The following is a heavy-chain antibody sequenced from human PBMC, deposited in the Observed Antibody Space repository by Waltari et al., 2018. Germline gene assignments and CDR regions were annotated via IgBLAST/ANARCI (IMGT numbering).Heavy chain of an antibody. J-gene: IGHJ4*02. D-gene: IGHD3-10*01. CDR1: GFTFSTYW. Sequence: EVQLVESGGGLVQPGGSLTLSCAASGFTFSTYWMTWVRQTPGKGLERVANKRYDGGVKVYLDSVKSRFIVSKDNAKNSLYLQMNSLRAEDTAVYYCARGAGLIWFGEADPRRFDYWGQGTQVTVSS. CDR3: ARGAGLIWFGEADPRRFDY. V-gene: IGHV3-7*01. CDR2: KRYDGGVK.